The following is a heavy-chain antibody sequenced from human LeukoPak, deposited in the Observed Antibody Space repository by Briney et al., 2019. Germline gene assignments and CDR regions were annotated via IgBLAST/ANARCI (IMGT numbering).Heavy chain of an antibody. D-gene: IGHD6-19*01. Sequence: GGTLRLSCAASGFTFSSYDMSWVRQAPGKGLEWVANIKDDGSGKYYVDSLKGRFTISRDNAKNSLYLQMNSLRAEDTAVYYCARVPITLAGTKDAKYFQHWGQGTLVTVSS. V-gene: IGHV3-7*01. CDR3: ARVPITLAGTKDAKYFQH. CDR1: GFTFSSYD. CDR2: IKDDGSGK. J-gene: IGHJ1*01.